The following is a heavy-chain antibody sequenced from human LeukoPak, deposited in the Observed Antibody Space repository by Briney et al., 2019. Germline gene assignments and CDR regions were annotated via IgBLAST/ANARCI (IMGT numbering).Heavy chain of an antibody. J-gene: IGHJ6*02. Sequence: PGGSLRLSCAASGFTVSSNYMSWVRQAPGKGLEWVSVIYSGGSTYYADSVKGRFTISRDNPKNTLYLQMNSLRAEDTAVYYCARDQVTMWEPIDYYGMDVWGQGTTVAVSS. CDR2: IYSGGST. CDR1: GFTVSSNY. D-gene: IGHD3-10*02. V-gene: IGHV3-66*01. CDR3: ARDQVTMWEPIDYYGMDV.